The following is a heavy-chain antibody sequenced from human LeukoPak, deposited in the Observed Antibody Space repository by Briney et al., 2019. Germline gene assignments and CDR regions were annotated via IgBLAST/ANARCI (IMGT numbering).Heavy chain of an antibody. CDR3: ARMDDYFGSGNYYNVINYYYMDV. J-gene: IGHJ6*03. V-gene: IGHV4-38-2*01. CDR1: GYSISSGYY. Sequence: PSETLSLTHAVSGYSISSGYYWGWFRQSPGKGLEWIGRIDRSGNTYYNPPLKSRVAISVDTSSNQFSLRLTSVTAADTAVYYCARMDDYFGSGNYYNVINYYYMDVWGKGTTVTVS. CDR2: IDRSGNT. D-gene: IGHD3-10*01.